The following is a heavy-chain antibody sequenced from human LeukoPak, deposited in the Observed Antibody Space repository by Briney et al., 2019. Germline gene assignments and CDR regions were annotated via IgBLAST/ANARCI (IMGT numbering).Heavy chain of an antibody. CDR3: ARPNGSGSYLKSYYYYMDV. D-gene: IGHD3-10*01. CDR2: IIPIFGTA. J-gene: IGHJ6*03. Sequence: SVKVSCKASGYTFTSYDINWVRQAPGQGLEWMGGIIPIFGTANYAQKFQGRVTITADESTSTAYMELSSLRSEDTAVYYCARPNGSGSYLKSYYYYMDVWGKGTTVTVSS. V-gene: IGHV1-69*13. CDR1: GYTFTSYD.